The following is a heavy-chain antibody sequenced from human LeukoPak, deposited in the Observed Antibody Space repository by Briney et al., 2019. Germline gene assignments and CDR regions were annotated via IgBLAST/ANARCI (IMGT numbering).Heavy chain of an antibody. CDR3: ARAKRELPSYYYYMDV. J-gene: IGHJ6*03. Sequence: VASVKVSCKASGCTFTSYDINWVRQATGQGLGWMGWMNPNSGNTGYAQKFQGRVTMTRNTSISTAYMELSSLRSEDTAVYYCARAKRELPSYYYYMDVWGKGTTVTVSS. CDR2: MNPNSGNT. D-gene: IGHD1-26*01. CDR1: GCTFTSYD. V-gene: IGHV1-8*01.